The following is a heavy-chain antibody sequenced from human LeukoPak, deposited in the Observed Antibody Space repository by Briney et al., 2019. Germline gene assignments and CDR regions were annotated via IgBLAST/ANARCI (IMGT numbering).Heavy chain of an antibody. CDR3: ARAYYGSSAFDV. CDR1: EFTFSTYS. D-gene: IGHD3-10*01. J-gene: IGHJ3*01. V-gene: IGHV3-21*01. Sequence: PGGSLRLSCAASEFTFSTYSMNWVRQAPGKGLEWVSSISSSSSYIYYADSVKGRFTISRDNAKNSLYLQMNSLRAEDTAVYYCARAYYGSSAFDVWGQGTMVTVSS. CDR2: ISSSSSYI.